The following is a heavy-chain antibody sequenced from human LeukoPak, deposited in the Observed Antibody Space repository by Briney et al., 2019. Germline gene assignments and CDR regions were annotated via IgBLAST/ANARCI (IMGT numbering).Heavy chain of an antibody. J-gene: IGHJ5*02. CDR1: GGSISSSSYY. CDR2: IYYSGST. V-gene: IGHV4-39*01. D-gene: IGHD6-13*01. Sequence: SQTLSLTCTVFGGSISSSSYYWGWIRQPPGKGLEWIGRIYYSGSTYYNPSLKSRVTISVDTSKNQFSLKLRSVTAADTAVYYCARPSVHIAAAGTNWFDPWGQGTLVTVSS. CDR3: ARPSVHIAAAGTNWFDP.